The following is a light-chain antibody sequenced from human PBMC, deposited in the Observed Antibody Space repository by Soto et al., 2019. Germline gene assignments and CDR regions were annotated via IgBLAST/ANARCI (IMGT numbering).Light chain of an antibody. CDR3: QQSYGSPPFT. V-gene: IGKV1-6*01. Sequence: AIQMTQSPSSLSASVGDRVTITCRASQGIRNDLGWYQQKPGKAPKLLIYPASSLQSGVPSRFSGSGSGTDFTLTISSLQPEDFATYYCQQSYGSPPFTFGPGTRVDI. J-gene: IGKJ3*01. CDR1: QGIRND. CDR2: PAS.